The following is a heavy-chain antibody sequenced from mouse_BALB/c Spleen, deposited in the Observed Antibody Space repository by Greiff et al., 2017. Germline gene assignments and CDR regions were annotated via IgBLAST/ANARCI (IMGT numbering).Heavy chain of an antibody. J-gene: IGHJ2*01. CDR2: INPSTGYT. CDR1: GYTFTSYW. D-gene: IGHD1-1*01. V-gene: IGHV1-7*01. Sequence: QVQLQQSGAELAKPGASVKMSCKASGYTFTSYWMHWVKQRPGQGLEWIGYINPSTGYTEYNQKFKDKATLTADKSSSTAYMQLSSLTSEDSAVYYCARRITTVVAHFDYWGQGTTLTVSS. CDR3: ARRITTVVAHFDY.